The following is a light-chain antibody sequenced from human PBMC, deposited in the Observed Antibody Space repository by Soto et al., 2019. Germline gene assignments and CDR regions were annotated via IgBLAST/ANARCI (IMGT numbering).Light chain of an antibody. Sequence: QSALTQPASVSGSPGQSITISCTGTSSDVGGFNYVSWYQQHPGKDPKLMIYDVTNRPSGVSYRFSGSKSGNTASLTISGLQAEDEADYYCNSYTSSSPYVFGTGTKLTVL. J-gene: IGLJ1*01. CDR1: SSDVGGFNY. V-gene: IGLV2-14*03. CDR2: DVT. CDR3: NSYTSSSPYV.